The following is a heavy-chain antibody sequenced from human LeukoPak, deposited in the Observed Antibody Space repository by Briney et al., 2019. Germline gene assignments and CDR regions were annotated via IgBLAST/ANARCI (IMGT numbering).Heavy chain of an antibody. D-gene: IGHD3-10*01. V-gene: IGHV1-2*06. CDR3: ARDMVTMVRGVNQLDY. J-gene: IGHJ4*02. CDR2: INPNSGGT. CDR1: GYTFTCYY. Sequence: SLKCSCKASGYTFTCYYMHWVRQATEPWFEWMGRINPNSGGTNYAQKFQGRVTMTRDTSISTAYMELSRLRSDDTAVYYCARDMVTMVRGVNQLDYWGQGTLVTVSS.